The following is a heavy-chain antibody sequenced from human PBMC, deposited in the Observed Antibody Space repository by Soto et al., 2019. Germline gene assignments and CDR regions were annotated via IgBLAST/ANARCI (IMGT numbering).Heavy chain of an antibody. J-gene: IGHJ5*02. Sequence: QVQLQESGPGLVKPSQTLSLTCTVSGGSISSGGYYWSWIRQHPGKGLEWIGNIYYSGSTYYNPSLNSRVTIPVGTSKNQFSLKLSSVTAADTAVYYCARVSIVVVPAAILELGNWFDPWGQGTLVTVSS. CDR1: GGSISSGGYY. CDR3: ARVSIVVVPAAILELGNWFDP. CDR2: IYYSGST. D-gene: IGHD2-2*01. V-gene: IGHV4-31*03.